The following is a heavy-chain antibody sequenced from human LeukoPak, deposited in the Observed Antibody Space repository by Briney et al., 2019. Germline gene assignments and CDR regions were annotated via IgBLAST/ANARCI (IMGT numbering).Heavy chain of an antibody. CDR3: AKQSGGSCYTRLDY. J-gene: IGHJ4*02. CDR1: GFTFSSYA. Sequence: PGGSLRLSCAASGFTFSSYAMSWVRQAPGKGLEWVSGFSGSGGSTYYADSVKGRFTISRDNSKNTLYLQMNSLRVEDTAVYYCAKQSGGSCYTRLDYWGQGTLVTVSS. CDR2: FSGSGGST. V-gene: IGHV3-23*01. D-gene: IGHD2-15*01.